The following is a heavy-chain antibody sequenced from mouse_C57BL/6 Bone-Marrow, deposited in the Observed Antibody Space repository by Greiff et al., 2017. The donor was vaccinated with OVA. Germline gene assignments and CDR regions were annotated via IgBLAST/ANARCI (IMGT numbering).Heavy chain of an antibody. J-gene: IGHJ2*01. Sequence: QVQLQQSGAELVRPGASVKLSCKASGYTFTDYYINWVKQRPGQGLEWIARIYPGSGNTYYNEKFKGKATLTAEKSSSTAYMQLSSLTSKDSAVYFCAIYVVYYFDYWGQGTTLTVSS. CDR3: AIYVVYYFDY. V-gene: IGHV1-76*01. CDR1: GYTFTDYY. D-gene: IGHD1-1*01. CDR2: IYPGSGNT.